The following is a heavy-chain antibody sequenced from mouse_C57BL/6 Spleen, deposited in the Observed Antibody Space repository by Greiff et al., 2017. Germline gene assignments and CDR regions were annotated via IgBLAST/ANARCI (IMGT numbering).Heavy chain of an antibody. V-gene: IGHV1-74*01. CDR2: LHPSDSDT. D-gene: IGHD3-2*02. CDR1: GYTFTSYW. J-gene: IGHJ1*03. Sequence: VQLQQPGAELVKPGASVKVSCKASGYTFTSYWMHWVKQRPGQGLEWIGRLHPSDSDTNYNQKFKGKATLTVDKSSSTAYMQLSSLTSEDSAVYYCATGRAQATSYWYFDVWGTGTTVTVSS. CDR3: ATGRAQATSYWYFDV.